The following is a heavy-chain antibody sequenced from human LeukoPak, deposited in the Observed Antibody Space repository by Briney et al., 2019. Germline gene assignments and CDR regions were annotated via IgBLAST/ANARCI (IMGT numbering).Heavy chain of an antibody. V-gene: IGHV4-59*01. CDR1: GGSISSYY. CDR3: ARSVVGATDFDY. CDR2: IYYSGST. J-gene: IGHJ4*02. D-gene: IGHD1-26*01. Sequence: SETLSLTCTVSGGSISSYYWSWIRQPPGKGLEWIGYIYYSGSTNYNPSLKSRVTISVDTSKNQFSLKLSSVTAADTVVYYCARSVVGATDFDYWGQGTLVTVSS.